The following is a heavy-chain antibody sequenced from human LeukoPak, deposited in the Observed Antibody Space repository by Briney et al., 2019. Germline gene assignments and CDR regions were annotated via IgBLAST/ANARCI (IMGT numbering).Heavy chain of an antibody. V-gene: IGHV1-2*02. Sequence: SVKVSCKASGYTFTGYYMPWVRQAPGQGLEWMGWINPNSGGTNYAQKFQGRVTMTRDTSISTAYMELSRLRSDDTAVYYCARSYYYDFWSGPFDYWGQGTLVTVSS. J-gene: IGHJ4*02. CDR2: INPNSGGT. D-gene: IGHD3-3*01. CDR3: ARSYYYDFWSGPFDY. CDR1: GYTFTGYY.